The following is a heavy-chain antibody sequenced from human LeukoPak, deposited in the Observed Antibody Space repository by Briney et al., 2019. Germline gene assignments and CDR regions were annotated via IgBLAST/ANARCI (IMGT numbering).Heavy chain of an antibody. V-gene: IGHV4-4*07. CDR3: ARSFLDYMDV. J-gene: IGHJ6*03. CDR1: GESINPYY. Sequence: SETLSLTCTVSGESINPYYWNWIRQPAGKGLEWIGHIYKSGSTNYNPSLKSRVTMSLDTSKNQFSLKLRSVTAADTAVYFCARSFLDYMDVWGKGTTVAVSS. CDR2: IYKSGST. D-gene: IGHD2/OR15-2a*01.